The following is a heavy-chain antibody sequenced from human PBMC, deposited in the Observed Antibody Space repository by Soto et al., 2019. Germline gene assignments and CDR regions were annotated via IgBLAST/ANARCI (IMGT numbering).Heavy chain of an antibody. Sequence: GPSVKVSCKASGYTFTNSGISWVRQAPGQGLEWMGWINTYNGNTNYAQNLQGRVTLTTDTSTSTAYMELRSLRSNDTAIYYCAMVDVYVTPSPQDVWGQGTTVTVSS. V-gene: IGHV1-18*01. D-gene: IGHD3-16*01. J-gene: IGHJ6*02. CDR1: GYTFTNSG. CDR3: AMVDVYVTPSPQDV. CDR2: INTYNGNT.